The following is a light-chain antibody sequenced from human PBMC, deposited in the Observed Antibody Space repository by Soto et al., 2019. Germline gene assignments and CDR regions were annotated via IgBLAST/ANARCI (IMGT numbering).Light chain of an antibody. J-gene: IGKJ3*01. CDR3: QQYNDWPFA. CDR1: QSVSSN. Sequence: EIVLTQSPGTLSLSPGERATLSCRASQSVSSNYLAWYQQKPGQAPRLLIYDASNRATGIPARFSGSGSGTDFTLTISSLQSEDLAIYYCQQYNDWPFAFGPGTKVDIK. CDR2: DAS. V-gene: IGKV3D-15*01.